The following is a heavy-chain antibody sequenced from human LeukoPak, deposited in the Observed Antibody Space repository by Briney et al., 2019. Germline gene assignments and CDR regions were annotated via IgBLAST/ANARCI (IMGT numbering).Heavy chain of an antibody. J-gene: IGHJ4*02. V-gene: IGHV1-18*01. CDR3: ARGASQWELRDYFDY. D-gene: IGHD1-26*01. CDR2: ISAYNGNT. CDR1: GYTFTSYG. Sequence: ASVKVSCKASGYTFTSYGISWVRQAPGQGLEWMRWISAYNGNTNYAQKLQGRVTMTTDTSTSTAYMELSSLRSEDTAVYYCARGASQWELRDYFDYWGQGTLVTVSS.